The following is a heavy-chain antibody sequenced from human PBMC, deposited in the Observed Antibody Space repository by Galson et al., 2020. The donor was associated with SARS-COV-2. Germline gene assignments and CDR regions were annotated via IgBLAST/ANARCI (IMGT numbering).Heavy chain of an antibody. J-gene: IGHJ6*03. CDR1: GGSISPPN. V-gene: IGHV4-59*11. Sequence: TETLSLTSPASGGSISPPNRSCIRQPPGQELEWIGSIYYSGSTNYTPSPTSRVTISVDTSKTSLYLHLNSLRAEDTAVYYCANGYYSIGYYYYMDVWGKGTTVTISS. CDR3: ANGYYSIGYYYYMDV. CDR2: IYYSGST. D-gene: IGHD4-4*01.